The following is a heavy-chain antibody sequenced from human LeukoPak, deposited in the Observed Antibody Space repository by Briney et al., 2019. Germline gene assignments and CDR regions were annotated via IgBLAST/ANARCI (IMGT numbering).Heavy chain of an antibody. CDR3: AKPPTYCGGDCYDH. Sequence: GGSLRPSCAGSGFTFSTYAMSWVRQAPGNGLEWVSTITGSGGSTYYADSVKCRFTISRDNSKNTLYLHLNSLRAEDTAVYYCAKPPTYCGGDCYDHWGQGTLITVSS. D-gene: IGHD2-21*01. CDR1: GFTFSTYA. CDR2: ITGSGGST. V-gene: IGHV3-23*01. J-gene: IGHJ4*02.